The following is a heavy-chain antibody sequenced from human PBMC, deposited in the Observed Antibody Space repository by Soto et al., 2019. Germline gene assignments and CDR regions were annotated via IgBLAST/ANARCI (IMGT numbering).Heavy chain of an antibody. CDR3: ARDGGTGTTLDY. CDR2: ISYDGSNK. J-gene: IGHJ4*02. V-gene: IGHV3-30-3*01. D-gene: IGHD1-7*01. Sequence: QVQLVESGGGVVQPGRSLRLSCAASEFTFSSYAMHWVRQAPGKGLEWVAVISYDGSNKYYADSVKGRFTISRDNSKNTLYLQMNSLRAEDTAVYYCARDGGTGTTLDYWGQGTLVTVSS. CDR1: EFTFSSYA.